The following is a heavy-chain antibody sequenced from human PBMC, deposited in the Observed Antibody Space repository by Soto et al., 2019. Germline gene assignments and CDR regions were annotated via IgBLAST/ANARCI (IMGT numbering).Heavy chain of an antibody. CDR3: ARDAVGATHFDY. D-gene: IGHD1-26*01. CDR2: IYYMGRT. Sequence: SETLSLTCTVDSISTYYWNWIRQPPGKGLEWIGYIYYMGRTNYNSSLKSRVTISIDTSKNQFSLKLRSVTAADTAIYYCARDAVGATHFDYGGQGAPVTVSS. CDR1: SISTYY. J-gene: IGHJ4*02. V-gene: IGHV4-59*01.